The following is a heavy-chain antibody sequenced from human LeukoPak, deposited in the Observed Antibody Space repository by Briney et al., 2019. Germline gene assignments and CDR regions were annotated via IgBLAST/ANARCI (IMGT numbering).Heavy chain of an antibody. CDR3: ARGSFGRPLDD. CDR2: FYTDGNI. D-gene: IGHD3-10*01. CDR1: GFTFSSYA. V-gene: IGHV3-23*03. J-gene: IGHJ4*02. Sequence: GGSLRLSCAASGFTFSSYALSWVRQAPGKGLEWVSVFYTDGNIYYADSVKGRFTISRDNSMNTVYLQMNSLRVEDTAVYYCARGSFGRPLDDWGQGTQVTVSS.